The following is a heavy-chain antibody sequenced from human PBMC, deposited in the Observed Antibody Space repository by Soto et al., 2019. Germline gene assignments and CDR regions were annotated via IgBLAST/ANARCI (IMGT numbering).Heavy chain of an antibody. Sequence: DVDLVESGGDLVQPGGSLRLSCEASRIKFSDYWMTWVRQAPGKGLQWVASVNRDGSETYYVDSVKGRFTISRDNAKSSLFLQMRSLRVEDTAVYYCVRGVNPHGRWGQGTLIIVSS. CDR1: RIKFSDYW. CDR2: VNRDGSET. J-gene: IGHJ4*02. V-gene: IGHV3-7*05. CDR3: VRGVNPHGR.